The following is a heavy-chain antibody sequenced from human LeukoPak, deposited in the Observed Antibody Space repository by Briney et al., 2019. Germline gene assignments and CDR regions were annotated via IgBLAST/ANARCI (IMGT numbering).Heavy chain of an antibody. D-gene: IGHD1-14*01. J-gene: IGHJ5*02. V-gene: IGHV5-51*01. CDR1: GYIFTNYW. CDR2: IYPADFDT. Sequence: GESLKISFQGSGYIFTNYWIGWVRQMPGKGLEWVGIIYPADFDTQYSPSFHGHVTISVDKSTSTAYLQWSSLKTSDTAMYYCAWRKYFSTWFEPWGQGTLVTVSS. CDR3: AWRKYFSTWFEP.